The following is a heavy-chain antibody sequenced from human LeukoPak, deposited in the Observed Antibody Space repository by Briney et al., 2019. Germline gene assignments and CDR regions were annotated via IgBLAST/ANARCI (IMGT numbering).Heavy chain of an antibody. J-gene: IGHJ6*03. D-gene: IGHD5-24*01. V-gene: IGHV3-30*02. CDR3: AKDGWLQLADYYYYMDV. Sequence: GGSLRLSCAASGFTFSSYSMNWVRQAPGKGLEWVAFIRYDGSNKYYADSVKGRFTISRDNSKNTLYLQMNSLRAEDTAVYYCAKDGWLQLADYYYYMDVWGKGTTVTISS. CDR1: GFTFSSYS. CDR2: IRYDGSNK.